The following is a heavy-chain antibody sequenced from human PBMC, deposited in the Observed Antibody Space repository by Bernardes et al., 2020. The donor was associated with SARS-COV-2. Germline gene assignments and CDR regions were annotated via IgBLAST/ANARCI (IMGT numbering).Heavy chain of an antibody. CDR3: ASRYCSGGTGSYFDY. J-gene: IGHJ4*02. D-gene: IGHD2-15*01. CDR2: IWFDGSNK. Sequence: GGSLRLSCAASGFTFSSYGIHWVRPAPGKGLEWVAAIWFDGSNKYYADSVKGRFTISRDNSKNTRYLQMTSLRAEDTAVYYCASRYCSGGTGSYFDYWGQGTLVTVSS. V-gene: IGHV3-33*01. CDR1: GFTFSSYG.